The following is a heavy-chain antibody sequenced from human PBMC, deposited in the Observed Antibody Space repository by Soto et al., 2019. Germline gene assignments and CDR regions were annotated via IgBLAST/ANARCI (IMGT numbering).Heavy chain of an antibody. D-gene: IGHD3-16*02. CDR3: EAEMTFGKLSVV. CDR2: IFPKFGTT. V-gene: IGHV1-69*13. J-gene: IGHJ6*02. CDR1: GDTDTNYV. Sequence: SVKVSCKASGDTDTNYVISWVRQAPGQGLEWMGGIFPKFGTTYSAQKLQDRLTITADESTSTVYMQLSSLRLDDTAVYYCEAEMTFGKLSVVWGQGTKVTVSS.